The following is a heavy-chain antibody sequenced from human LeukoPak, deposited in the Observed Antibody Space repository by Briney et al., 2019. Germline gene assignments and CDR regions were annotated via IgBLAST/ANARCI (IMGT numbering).Heavy chain of an antibody. CDR1: GFTFSSYS. D-gene: IGHD2-2*01. Sequence: PGGSLRLSCAASGFTFSSYSMNWVRQAPGKGLEWVSSISSGSSYIYYADSVKGRFTISRDNAKNSLYLQMNSLRAEDTPVYYSARAHCSSTSCYEDYYYYMDVWGKGTTVTVSS. CDR3: ARAHCSSTSCYEDYYYYMDV. CDR2: ISSGSSYI. V-gene: IGHV3-21*01. J-gene: IGHJ6*03.